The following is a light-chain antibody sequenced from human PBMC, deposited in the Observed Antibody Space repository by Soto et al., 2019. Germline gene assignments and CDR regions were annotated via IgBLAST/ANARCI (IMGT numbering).Light chain of an antibody. CDR3: QQRSNWPIT. CDR1: QSVRSY. V-gene: IGKV3-11*01. Sequence: EIVLTQSPATLSLSPWERATLSCRASQSVRSYLAWYQQKPGQAPRLLIYDASNRVIGIPARFSGSGSGTDFTLTISSLEPEDFAVYYCQQRSNWPITFGQGTRLEIK. CDR2: DAS. J-gene: IGKJ5*01.